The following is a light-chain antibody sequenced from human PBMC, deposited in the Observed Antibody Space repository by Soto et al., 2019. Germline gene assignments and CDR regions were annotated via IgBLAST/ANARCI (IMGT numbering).Light chain of an antibody. CDR2: WGS. V-gene: IGKV4-1*01. J-gene: IGKJ2*01. Sequence: DIVMTQSPDSLAVSLGERATINCKSSQSVLYSSNNKNYLAWYQQKPGQPPKLLIYWGSTRESGVPDRFSGSGSGTDFTLTISSLQAEDVAVYYCQQYYNTPYTFGQGTKLEIK. CDR1: QSVLYSSNNKNY. CDR3: QQYYNTPYT.